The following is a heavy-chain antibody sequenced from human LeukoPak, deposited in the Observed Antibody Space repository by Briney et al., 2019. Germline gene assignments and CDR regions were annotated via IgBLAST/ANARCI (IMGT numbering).Heavy chain of an antibody. CDR2: ISGSGGST. V-gene: IGHV3-23*01. CDR1: GFTFSSYA. D-gene: IGHD6-19*01. CDR3: ARDGLYSSGWPTFDY. Sequence: SGGSLRLSCAASGFTFSSYAMSWVRQAPGKGLEWVSAISGSGGSTYYADSVKGRFTISRDNSKNTLYLQMNSLRAEDTAVYYCARDGLYSSGWPTFDYWGPGTLVTVSS. J-gene: IGHJ4*02.